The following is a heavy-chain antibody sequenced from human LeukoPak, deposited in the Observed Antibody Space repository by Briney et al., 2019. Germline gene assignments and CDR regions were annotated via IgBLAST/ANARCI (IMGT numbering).Heavy chain of an antibody. Sequence: PGGSLRLSCAASGFTFSSYWMSWVRQAPGKGLEWVANIKQDGSEKYYVDSVKGRFTISRDNAKNSLYLQMNSLRAEDTAVYYCARAGDYYDSSGYCYVGVLEDWGQGTLVTVSS. D-gene: IGHD3-22*01. V-gene: IGHV3-7*01. CDR1: GFTFSSYW. CDR2: IKQDGSEK. J-gene: IGHJ4*02. CDR3: ARAGDYYDSSGYCYVGVLED.